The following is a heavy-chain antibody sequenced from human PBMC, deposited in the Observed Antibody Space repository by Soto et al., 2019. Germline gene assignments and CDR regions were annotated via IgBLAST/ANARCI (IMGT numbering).Heavy chain of an antibody. CDR3: AGYYYYYYGMDV. CDR2: IIPIFGTA. J-gene: IGHJ6*02. CDR1: GGTFSSYA. V-gene: IGHV1-69*13. Sequence: SVKVSCKASGGTFSSYAISWVRQAPGQGLEWMGGIIPIFGTANYAQKFQGRVTITADESTSTAYMELSSLRSEDTAVYYCAGYYYYYYGMDVWGQGTTVTVSS.